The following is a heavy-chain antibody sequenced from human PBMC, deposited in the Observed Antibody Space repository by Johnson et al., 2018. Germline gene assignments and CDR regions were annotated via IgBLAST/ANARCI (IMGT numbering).Heavy chain of an antibody. J-gene: IGHJ6*03. V-gene: IGHV3-30-3*01. CDR1: GFTFSGYA. CDR3: GRDTGYSSIINGFDYYYYMDV. Sequence: QVQLVESGGGLVQPGRSLRLSCTASGFTFSGYAMHWVRQAPGKGLEWVAVISYDGSNKYYADSVKGRFTISRNNSKNTLYLQMNSLRAEDTAVDYCGRDTGYSSIINGFDYYYYMDVWGKGTTVTVSS. CDR2: ISYDGSNK. D-gene: IGHD6-13*01.